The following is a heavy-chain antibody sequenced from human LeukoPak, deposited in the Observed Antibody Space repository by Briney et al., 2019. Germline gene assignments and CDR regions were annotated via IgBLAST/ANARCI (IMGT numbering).Heavy chain of an antibody. CDR1: GFTFSSYW. Sequence: GGSLRLFCAASGFTFSSYWMSWVRQAPGKGREWVANIKQDGCEKYYVDSVKGRFTISRDSAKNSVYLQMNSLTAEDTAVYYCARDLPPYDFWSGRKANWFAPWGQGTLVTVSS. J-gene: IGHJ5*02. D-gene: IGHD3-3*01. CDR3: ARDLPPYDFWSGRKANWFAP. V-gene: IGHV3-7*01. CDR2: IKQDGCEK.